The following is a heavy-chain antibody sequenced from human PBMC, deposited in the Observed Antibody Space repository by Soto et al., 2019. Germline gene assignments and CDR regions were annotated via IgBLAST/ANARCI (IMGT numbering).Heavy chain of an antibody. V-gene: IGHV3-21*01. J-gene: IGHJ6*02. CDR1: GFTFSSYS. CDR2: ISSSSSYI. D-gene: IGHD3-9*01. CDR3: ARVGTADYDILTGYYNYYYYGMDV. Sequence: GGSLRLSCAASGFTFSSYSMNWVRQAPGKGLEWVSSISSSSSYIYYADSVKGRFTISRDNAKNSLYLQMNSLRAEDTALYYCARVGTADYDILTGYYNYYYYGMDVWGQGTTVTVSS.